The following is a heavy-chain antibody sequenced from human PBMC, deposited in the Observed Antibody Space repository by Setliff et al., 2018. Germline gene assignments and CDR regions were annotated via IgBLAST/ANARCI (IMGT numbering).Heavy chain of an antibody. V-gene: IGHV4-34*01. CDR1: GGSFSGYY. J-gene: IGHJ6*03. Sequence: SETLSLTCAVYGGSFSGYYWSWIRQPPGKGLEWIGEINHSGSTNYNPSLKSRVTISVDKSKNQFSLKLRSVTAADTAVYYCARTGTYRYFDYYMDVWGKGTTVTVS. CDR2: INHSGST. D-gene: IGHD1-1*01. CDR3: ARTGTYRYFDYYMDV.